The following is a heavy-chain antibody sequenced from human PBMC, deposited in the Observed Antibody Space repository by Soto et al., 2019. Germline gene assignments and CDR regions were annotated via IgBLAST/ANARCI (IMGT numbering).Heavy chain of an antibody. CDR1: GDSVSSNSAA. V-gene: IGHV6-1*01. D-gene: IGHD3-16*02. J-gene: IGHJ4*02. CDR3: ARERRGDYVWGSYRYSLGGTLEY. Sequence: SQTLSLTCAISGDSVSSNSAAWNWIRQSPSRGLEWLGRTYYRSKWYNDYAVSVKSRITINPDTSKNQFSLQLNSVTPEDTAVYYCARERRGDYVWGSYRYSLGGTLEYWGQGTLVTVSS. CDR2: TYYRSKWYN.